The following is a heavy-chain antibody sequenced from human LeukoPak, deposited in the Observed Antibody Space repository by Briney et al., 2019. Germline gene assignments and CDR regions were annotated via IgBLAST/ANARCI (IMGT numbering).Heavy chain of an antibody. Sequence: PGGSLRLSCEASGFRFSDYGINWVRQAPGKGPEWVAVVWFDGGNKYYADSVKGRFTISRDNSRNMVYLQMNSLRVDDTAMYYCTRSGIFGATYSADYWGQGALVTVSS. CDR1: GFRFSDYG. CDR3: TRSGIFGATYSADY. CDR2: VWFDGGNK. V-gene: IGHV3-33*01. D-gene: IGHD1-26*01. J-gene: IGHJ4*02.